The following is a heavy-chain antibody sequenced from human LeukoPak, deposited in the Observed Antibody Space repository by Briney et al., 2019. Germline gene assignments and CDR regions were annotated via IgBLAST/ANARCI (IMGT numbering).Heavy chain of an antibody. V-gene: IGHV3-11*01. CDR3: ARTPFNIVVVPAAIEVQSNFYMDV. D-gene: IGHD2-2*01. Sequence: PGGSLRLSCAASGCTFDDYGMTWVRQAPGKGLEWVSYISSSGSIIYYTDSVKGRFTISRDNAKNSLYPQMNSLRAEDTAVYYCARTPFNIVVVPAAIEVQSNFYMDVWGKGTTVTVSS. J-gene: IGHJ6*03. CDR1: GCTFDDYG. CDR2: ISSSGSII.